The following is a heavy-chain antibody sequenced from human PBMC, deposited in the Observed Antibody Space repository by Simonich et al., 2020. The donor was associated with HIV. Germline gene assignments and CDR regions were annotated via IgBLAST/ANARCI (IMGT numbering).Heavy chain of an antibody. CDR1: GYTFTSYY. Sequence: QVQLLQSGAEVKKPGASVKVSCKTSGYTFTSYYMHWWRQAPGQGLEWMGWNNPNSGVTYDVQNVQGRVTMTRDTSISTAYMELSRLRSDDTAVYYCARDACRGGTCSFDYWGQGTLVTVSS. D-gene: IGHD2-15*01. V-gene: IGHV1-2*02. CDR3: ARDACRGGTCSFDY. CDR2: NNPNSGVT. J-gene: IGHJ4*02.